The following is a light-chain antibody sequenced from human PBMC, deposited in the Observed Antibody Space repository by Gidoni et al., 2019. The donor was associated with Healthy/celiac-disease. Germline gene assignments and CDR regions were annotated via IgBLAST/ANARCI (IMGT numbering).Light chain of an antibody. V-gene: IGKV3-15*01. CDR2: GAS. CDR3: QQYNNWPPWT. J-gene: IGKJ1*01. Sequence: EIVMTQSPATLSVSPGERATLSCRASQSVSSNLAWYQQKPGQAPRLLIYGASTRATGIPARFSGSGSGTEFTPTISSLQSEDFAVYYCQQYNNWPPWTFXQXTKVEIK. CDR1: QSVSSN.